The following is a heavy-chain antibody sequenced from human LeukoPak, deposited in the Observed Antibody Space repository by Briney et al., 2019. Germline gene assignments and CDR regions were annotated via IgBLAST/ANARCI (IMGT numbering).Heavy chain of an antibody. J-gene: IGHJ6*03. V-gene: IGHV3-30*02. D-gene: IGHD2-2*01. Sequence: GGSLRLSCAASGFTFNNYGMFWFRQAPGKGLDWVSFIRFDGSHKYYADSVKGRFTISRDNSKNTLYLQMNSLRAEDTAVYYCASRDCSSTGCYAGGYYYYMDVWGKGTTVTISS. CDR2: IRFDGSHK. CDR1: GFTFNNYG. CDR3: ASRDCSSTGCYAGGYYYYMDV.